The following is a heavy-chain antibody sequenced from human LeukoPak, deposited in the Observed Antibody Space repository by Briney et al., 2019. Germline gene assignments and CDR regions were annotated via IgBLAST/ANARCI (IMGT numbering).Heavy chain of an antibody. CDR1: GFTFSSYW. J-gene: IGHJ6*02. V-gene: IGHV3-7*01. Sequence: GGSLRLSCAASGFTFSSYWMSWVRQAPGKGLEWVANIKQDGSEKYYVDSVKGRFTISRDNAKNSLYLQMNSLRAEDTAVYYCARGPRGYSGSDYYGMDVWSQGTTVTVSS. CDR3: ARGPRGYSGSDYYGMDV. D-gene: IGHD5-12*01. CDR2: IKQDGSEK.